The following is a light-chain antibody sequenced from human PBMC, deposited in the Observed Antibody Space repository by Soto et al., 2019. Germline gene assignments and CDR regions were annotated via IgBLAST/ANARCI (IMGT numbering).Light chain of an antibody. CDR1: GSNIGSNT. CDR3: AAGDDSLNGVL. CDR2: SNN. V-gene: IGLV1-44*01. Sequence: QLVLTQPPSASGTPGQRVTISCSGSGSNIGSNTVNWYQQLPGTAPKLLIYSNNQRPSGVPDRFSGSKSGTSASLAISGLQSEDEADYYCAAGDDSLNGVLFGGGTKLTVL. J-gene: IGLJ2*01.